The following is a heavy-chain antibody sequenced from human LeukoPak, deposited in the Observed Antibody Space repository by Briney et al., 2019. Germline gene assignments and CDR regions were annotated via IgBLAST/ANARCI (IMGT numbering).Heavy chain of an antibody. CDR1: GGSISSYY. J-gene: IGHJ4*02. D-gene: IGHD3-22*01. V-gene: IGHV4-59*01. Sequence: TASETLSLTCIVSGGSISSYYWSWIRQPPGKGLEWIGYIYYTGSTNYNPSLKSRVTISLDTSNNQFPLRLSSVTAADTAVYYCARYDYDWFLDYWGQGTLVTVSS. CDR2: IYYTGST. CDR3: ARYDYDWFLDY.